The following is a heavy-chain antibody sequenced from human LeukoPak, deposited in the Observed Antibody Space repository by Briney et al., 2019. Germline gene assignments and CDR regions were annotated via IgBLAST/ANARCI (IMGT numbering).Heavy chain of an antibody. J-gene: IGHJ4*02. V-gene: IGHV3-15*01. CDR2: IKSKADGGTT. CDR3: TTRLRYFDWTIYDFDY. CDR1: GFTFSNAW. D-gene: IGHD3-9*01. Sequence: GGSLRLSCAASGFTFSNAWMSWVRQAPGKGLEWVGRIKSKADGGTTDYAAPVKGRFTISRDDSKNTLYLQMNSLKTEDTAVYYCTTRLRYFDWTIYDFDYWGQGTLVTVSS.